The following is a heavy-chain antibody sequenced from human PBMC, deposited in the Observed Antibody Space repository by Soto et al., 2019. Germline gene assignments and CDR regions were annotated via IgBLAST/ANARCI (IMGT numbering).Heavy chain of an antibody. CDR1: GFTFSSYA. D-gene: IGHD3-3*01. V-gene: IGHV3-23*01. CDR2: ISGSGGNT. J-gene: IGHJ4*02. Sequence: GGSLRLSCAASGFTFSSYAMSWVRQAPGKGLEWVSAISGSGGNTYYADSVKGRFTTSRDNSKNTLYLQMNSLRAEDTAVYYCAKEYGSTIYSISRYFFDYWGQGTRVTVSS. CDR3: AKEYGSTIYSISRYFFDY.